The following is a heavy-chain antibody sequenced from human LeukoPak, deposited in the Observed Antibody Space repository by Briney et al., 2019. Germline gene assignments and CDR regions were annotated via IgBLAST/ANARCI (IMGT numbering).Heavy chain of an antibody. CDR1: GDSISSYY. CDR3: ARGLSGITMVRGVIRFSTADY. J-gene: IGHJ4*02. V-gene: IGHV4-59*01. CDR2: IYYSGST. D-gene: IGHD3-10*01. Sequence: PSESLSLTCTVSGDSISSYYWSWVRQPPGKGLEGVGYIYYSGSTNYNPSLKSRVTISVDTSKNQFSLKLSSVTAADTAVYYCARGLSGITMVRGVIRFSTADYWGQGTLVTVSS.